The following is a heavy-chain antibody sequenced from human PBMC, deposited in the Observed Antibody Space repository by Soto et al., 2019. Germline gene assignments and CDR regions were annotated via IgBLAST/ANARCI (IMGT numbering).Heavy chain of an antibody. Sequence: ETLSLTCAIYGASLGGFHWTWLRQAPGKGLEWIGELIHGGSTNYNPSLKGRVSFSLDTSKNQFSLHLMSVTAADTAVYYCARSPLGYDYVRQTWREVGDSFDIWGRGTLVTVSS. J-gene: IGHJ3*02. CDR3: ARSPLGYDYVRQTWREVGDSFDI. V-gene: IGHV4-34*12. CDR2: LIHGGST. CDR1: GASLGGFH. D-gene: IGHD3-16*01.